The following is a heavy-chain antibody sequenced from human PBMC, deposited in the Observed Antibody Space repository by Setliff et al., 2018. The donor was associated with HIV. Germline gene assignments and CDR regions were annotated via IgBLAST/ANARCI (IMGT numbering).Heavy chain of an antibody. CDR2: ISGTGLNT. CDR1: GFTFSNYA. D-gene: IGHD3-10*01. J-gene: IGHJ4*02. V-gene: IGHV3-23*01. Sequence: GGSLRLSCAASGFTFSNYAMSWVRQAPGKGLEWVSSISGTGLNTYYSDSVKGRFTISRDNSKNTLYLQMNSLRAEDAAVYYCAKDDDGSGSYDYWGQGTLVTVSS. CDR3: AKDDDGSGSYDY.